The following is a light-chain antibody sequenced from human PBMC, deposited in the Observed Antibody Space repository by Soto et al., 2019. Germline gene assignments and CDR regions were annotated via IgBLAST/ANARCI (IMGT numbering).Light chain of an antibody. CDR1: ESISTW. J-gene: IGKJ5*01. V-gene: IGKV1-39*01. CDR2: GAS. CDR3: EQSYITPPIT. Sequence: DIQMTQSPSTLSASVGDRVTITCRASESISTWLAWYQQKPGKAPKLLIFGASSLQSGVPSRFSGSGSGTVFTLTISSLQPEDFATYYCEQSYITPPITFGQGTRLEIK.